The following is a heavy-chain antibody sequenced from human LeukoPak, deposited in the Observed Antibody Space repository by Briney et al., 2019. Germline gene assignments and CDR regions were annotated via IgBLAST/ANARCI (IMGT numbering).Heavy chain of an antibody. V-gene: IGHV3-7*01. Sequence: PGGSLRLSCAASGFTLSSYWMSWVRQAPGKGLEWVANIKQDGSEEYYVDSVKGRFTISRDNAKNSLYLQMNSLRAEDTAVYYCASHSSGWYLWGQGTLVTVSS. J-gene: IGHJ4*02. D-gene: IGHD6-19*01. CDR2: IKQDGSEE. CDR3: ASHSSGWYL. CDR1: GFTLSSYW.